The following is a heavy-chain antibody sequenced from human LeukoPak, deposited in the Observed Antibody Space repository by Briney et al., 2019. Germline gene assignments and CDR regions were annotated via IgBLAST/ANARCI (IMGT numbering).Heavy chain of an antibody. D-gene: IGHD3-3*01. CDR3: ARRGDFWSGYPFSLDY. Sequence: PGGSLRLSCAASGFTFSSYWMHWVRQAPGKGLVWVSRINTDGSSTSYADSVKGRFTISRDNAKNTLYLQMNSLRAEDTAVYYCARRGDFWSGYPFSLDYWGQGTLVTVSS. CDR1: GFTFSSYW. V-gene: IGHV3-74*01. J-gene: IGHJ4*02. CDR2: INTDGSST.